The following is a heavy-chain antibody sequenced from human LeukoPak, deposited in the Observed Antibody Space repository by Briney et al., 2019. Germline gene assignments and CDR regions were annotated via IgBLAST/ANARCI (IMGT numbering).Heavy chain of an antibody. CDR3: ARDAVRSGSGYYPQ. V-gene: IGHV4-59*01. D-gene: IGHD3-22*01. CDR2: IYYSGST. CDR1: GGSISSYY. Sequence: SETLSLTCTVSGGSISSYYWSWIRQPPGKGLEWIGYIYYSGSTNYNPSLKSRVTISVDTSKNQFSLKLSSVTAADTAVYYCARDAVRSGSGYYPQWGQGTLVTVSS. J-gene: IGHJ4*02.